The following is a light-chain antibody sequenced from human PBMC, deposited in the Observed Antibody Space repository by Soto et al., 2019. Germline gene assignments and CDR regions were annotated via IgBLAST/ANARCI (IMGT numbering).Light chain of an antibody. CDR3: GSWDSSLSAYV. J-gene: IGLJ1*01. V-gene: IGLV1-51*01. Sequence: QSVLTQPPSVSAAPGRKVTISCPGSSSNIGGNSVSWYQQLAWTAPKLLIYDDNKRPSGIPDRFSGSKSGTSATLGITGFQTGDEADYYCGSWDSSLSAYVFGTGTKVTVL. CDR2: DDN. CDR1: SSNIGGNS.